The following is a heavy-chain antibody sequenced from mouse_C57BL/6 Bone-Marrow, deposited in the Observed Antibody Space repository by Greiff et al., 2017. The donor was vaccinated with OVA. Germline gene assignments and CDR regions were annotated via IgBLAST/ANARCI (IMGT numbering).Heavy chain of an antibody. D-gene: IGHD1-1*01. J-gene: IGHJ3*01. CDR1: GFNIKDDY. CDR2: IDPGNGDT. Sequence: EVQLQQSGAELVRPGASVKLSCTASGFNIKDDYMHWVKQRPEQGLEWIGWIDPGNGDTEYASKFQGKATITADTASHTAYLQHSSLTSVDTAVYYCTTAVVATRFAYWGQGTLVTVSA. CDR3: TTAVVATRFAY. V-gene: IGHV14-4*01.